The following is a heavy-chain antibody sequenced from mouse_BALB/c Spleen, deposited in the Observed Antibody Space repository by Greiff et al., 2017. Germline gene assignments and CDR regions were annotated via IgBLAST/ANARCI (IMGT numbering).Heavy chain of an antibody. CDR3: AREYYGSSYWYFDV. V-gene: IGHV2-6-7*01. J-gene: IGHJ1*01. CDR2: IWGDGST. CDR1: GFSLTGYG. D-gene: IGHD1-1*01. Sequence: VQLVESGPGLVAPSQSLSITCTVSGFSLTGYGVNWVRQPPGKGLEWLGMIWGDGSTDYNSALKSRLSISKDNSKCQVFLKMNSLQTDDTARYYCAREYYGSSYWYFDVWGAGTTVTVSS.